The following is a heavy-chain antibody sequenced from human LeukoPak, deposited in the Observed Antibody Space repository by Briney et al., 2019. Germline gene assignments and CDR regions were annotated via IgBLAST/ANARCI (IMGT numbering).Heavy chain of an antibody. Sequence: PSETLSLTCTVSGGSISSSSYYWGWIRQPPGKGLEWIGSIYYSGSTYYNPSLKSRVTISVDTSKNQFSLKLSSVTAADTAVYYCARASTGSSYARGFFFDYWGQGTLVTVSS. CDR3: ARASTGSSYARGFFFDY. D-gene: IGHD6-13*01. V-gene: IGHV4-39*07. CDR2: IYYSGST. CDR1: GGSISSSSYY. J-gene: IGHJ4*02.